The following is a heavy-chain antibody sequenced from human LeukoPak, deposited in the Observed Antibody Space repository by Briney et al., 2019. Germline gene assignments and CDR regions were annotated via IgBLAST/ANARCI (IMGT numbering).Heavy chain of an antibody. Sequence: GASVKVSCKASGDNFISYYMDWVRQAPGQGLEWMGIINPSGGSTSYAQKFQDRVTMTMDTSTSTVYMELSSLNSEDTAVYYCAREDAVLVDAVRYYYYGMDVSGQGTTVTVSS. CDR3: AREDAVLVDAVRYYYYGMDV. CDR2: INPSGGST. CDR1: GDNFISYY. J-gene: IGHJ6*02. D-gene: IGHD2-8*01. V-gene: IGHV1-46*01.